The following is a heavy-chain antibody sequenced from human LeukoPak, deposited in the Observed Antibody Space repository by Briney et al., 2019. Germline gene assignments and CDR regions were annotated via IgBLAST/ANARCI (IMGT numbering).Heavy chain of an antibody. CDR1: GGSISSGDYY. J-gene: IGHJ4*02. CDR3: ARVDRGSSSWLFDY. V-gene: IGHV4-30-4*02. CDR2: IYYSGST. D-gene: IGHD6-13*01. Sequence: SETLSLTCTVSGGSISSGDYYWSWIRQPPGKGLEWIGYIYYSGSTYYNPSPKSRVTISVDTSKNQFSLKLSSVTAADTAVYYCARVDRGSSSWLFDYWGQGTLVTVSS.